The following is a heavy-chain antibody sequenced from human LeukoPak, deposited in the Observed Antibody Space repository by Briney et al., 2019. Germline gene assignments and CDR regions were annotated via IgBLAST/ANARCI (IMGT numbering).Heavy chain of an antibody. CDR2: FYSSGST. D-gene: IGHD1-26*01. V-gene: IGHV4-39*01. Sequence: SPSETLSLTCSVSGGFICGSSYSWGWIRQPPGKGLEWIGSFYSSGSTYYNSSLQSRVTISVDTSKNQFSLKLSSATAADTAIYYCARRSGSYQPIDYWGQGTLVTVSS. CDR3: ARRSGSYQPIDY. J-gene: IGHJ4*02. CDR1: GGFICGSSYS.